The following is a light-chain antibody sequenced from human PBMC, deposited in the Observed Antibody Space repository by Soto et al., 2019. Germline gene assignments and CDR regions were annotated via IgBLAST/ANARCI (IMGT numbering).Light chain of an antibody. V-gene: IGKV4-1*01. CDR3: QQYLNTPRT. Sequence: DIVLTQSPESLAVSLGERATISCKSSQSVLYTSTDKNYLAWYQHRVGQPPRLLISWASTRESGVPDRFSGSGSGTDFTLTISSVQAEDVAVYFCQQYLNTPRTFGQGTRVEV. CDR1: QSVLYTSTDKNY. J-gene: IGKJ1*01. CDR2: WAS.